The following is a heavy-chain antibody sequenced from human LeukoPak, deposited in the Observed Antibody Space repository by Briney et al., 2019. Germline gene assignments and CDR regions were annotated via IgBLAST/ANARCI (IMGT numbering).Heavy chain of an antibody. CDR3: AKSAGVATIYFDC. D-gene: IGHD5-12*01. CDR2: IGSDYDR. Sequence: GPLSLSCTASGFAFGSYAMAWVRQAPGKGLEGVAAIGSDYDRVHEDSVKGRFTISRDNSKSTLYLQMDNLRPEDTAVYFCAKSAGVATIYFDCWGQGALVTVSS. CDR1: GFAFGSYA. V-gene: IGHV3-23*01. J-gene: IGHJ4*02.